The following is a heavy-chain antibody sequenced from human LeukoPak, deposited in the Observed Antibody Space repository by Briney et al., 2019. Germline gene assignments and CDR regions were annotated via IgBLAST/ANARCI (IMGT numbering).Heavy chain of an antibody. CDR1: GGSISSSTYS. Sequence: SETLSLTCTVSGGSISSSTYSWTWIRQPPGGGLGWIGSIHYDGNTYYKPSLKSRVTISVDTSKIQFSLRLSSATAADMATYYCARHSLNNYGSYYWGQGTLVTVSS. D-gene: IGHD5-24*01. J-gene: IGHJ4*02. CDR3: ARHSLNNYGSYY. CDR2: IHYDGNT. V-gene: IGHV4-39*01.